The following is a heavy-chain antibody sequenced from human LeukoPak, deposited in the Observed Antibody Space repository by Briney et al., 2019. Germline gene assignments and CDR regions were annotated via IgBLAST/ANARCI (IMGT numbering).Heavy chain of an antibody. CDR1: GFTFSSYG. J-gene: IGHJ4*02. CDR2: IWYDGSNK. Sequence: PGGSLRLSCAASGFTFSSYGMHWVRQTPGKGLEWVAVIWYDGSNKYYADSVKGRFTISRDNSKNALYLQMNSLRAEDTAVYYCARDGRWELLGIRYYFDYWGQGTLVTVSS. V-gene: IGHV3-33*08. D-gene: IGHD1-26*01. CDR3: ARDGRWELLGIRYYFDY.